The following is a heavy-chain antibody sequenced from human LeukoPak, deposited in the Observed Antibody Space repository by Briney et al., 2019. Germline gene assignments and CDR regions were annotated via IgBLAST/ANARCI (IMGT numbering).Heavy chain of an antibody. CDR2: AYYRSKWYN. J-gene: IGHJ5*02. Sequence: SQTLSLTCAISGDSFSSNSAAWNWLRQSPSRDLEWLGSAYYRSKWYNDYAVSVKSRITINPDTSKNQFSLQLNSVTPEDTAVYYCARAPLHCSGGSCYSPNWFDPWGQGTLVTVSS. CDR3: ARAPLHCSGGSCYSPNWFDP. D-gene: IGHD2-15*01. V-gene: IGHV6-1*01. CDR1: GDSFSSNSAA.